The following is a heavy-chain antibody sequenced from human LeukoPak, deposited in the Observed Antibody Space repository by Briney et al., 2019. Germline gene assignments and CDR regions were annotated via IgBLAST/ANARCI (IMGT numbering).Heavy chain of an antibody. CDR2: IYTSGST. J-gene: IGHJ4*02. CDR1: GDSISSFY. Sequence: SETLSLTCTVSGDSISSFYGTWIRQPAGNGLEWIGRIYTSGSTNYNPSLKSRVTMSVDTSKNQFSLKLSSVTAADTAVYYCARDVVAAAGAWDYWGQGTLVTVSS. CDR3: ARDVVAAAGAWDY. D-gene: IGHD6-13*01. V-gene: IGHV4-4*07.